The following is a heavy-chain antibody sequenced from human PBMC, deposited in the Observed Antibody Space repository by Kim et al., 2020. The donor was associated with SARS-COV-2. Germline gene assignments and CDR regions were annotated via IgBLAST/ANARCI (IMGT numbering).Heavy chain of an antibody. Sequence: SETLSLTCAVSGGPITITNWWSWVRQPPGKGLEWIGEIYHSGNTNYNPALKSRVTISVDTSKNQFSLKLNSVTAADTAVYYCARQIVEGVRHLDSWGQGTLVTVSS. D-gene: IGHD2-21*01. V-gene: IGHV4-4*02. J-gene: IGHJ4*02. CDR2: IYHSGNT. CDR1: GGPITITNW. CDR3: ARQIVEGVRHLDS.